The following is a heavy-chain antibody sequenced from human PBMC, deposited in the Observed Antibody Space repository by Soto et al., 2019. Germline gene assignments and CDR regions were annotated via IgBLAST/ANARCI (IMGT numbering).Heavy chain of an antibody. J-gene: IGHJ4*02. CDR1: GGSISRYD. V-gene: IGHV4-4*08. Sequence: SETLSLTCTFSGGSISRYDWSWIRQPPGKGLEWIGDMYNTGSTIYNPSLKSRVTISVDTSKNQFSLKLSSVTAADTAVYYCGRDLGGWPDYWGQGTLVTSPQ. CDR2: MYNTGST. CDR3: GRDLGGWPDY. D-gene: IGHD2-15*01.